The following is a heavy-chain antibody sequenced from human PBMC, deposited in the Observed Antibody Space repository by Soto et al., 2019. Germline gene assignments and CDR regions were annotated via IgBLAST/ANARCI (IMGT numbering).Heavy chain of an antibody. Sequence: PSETLSLTCAVYGGSFSGYYWSWIRQPPGKGMEWIGEINHSGSTNYNPSLKSRVTISVDTSKNQFSLKLSSVTAADTAVYYCARGLSNSCGSYYYYYYYYMDVWGKGTTVTVSS. CDR1: GGSFSGYY. CDR3: ARGLSNSCGSYYYYYYYYMDV. V-gene: IGHV4-34*01. J-gene: IGHJ6*03. CDR2: INHSGST. D-gene: IGHD2-15*01.